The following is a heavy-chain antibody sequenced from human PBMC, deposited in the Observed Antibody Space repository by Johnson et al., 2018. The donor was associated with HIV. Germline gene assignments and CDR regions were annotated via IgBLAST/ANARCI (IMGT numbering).Heavy chain of an antibody. J-gene: IGHJ3*02. V-gene: IGHV3-30-3*01. Sequence: QVQLVESGGGVVQPGRSLRLSCAASGFTFNNYAMHWVRQAPGRGLEWVTVISYDGSNKHHADSVKGRFTISRDNSKRTLYLQMNSLRAEDTAVYYCARGESIYYDNSDYAFDIWGQGTMVTVSS. CDR1: GFTFNNYA. CDR2: ISYDGSNK. CDR3: ARGESIYYDNSDYAFDI. D-gene: IGHD3-22*01.